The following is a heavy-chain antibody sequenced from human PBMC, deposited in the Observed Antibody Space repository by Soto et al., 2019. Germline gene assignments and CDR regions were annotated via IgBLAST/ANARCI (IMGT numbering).Heavy chain of an antibody. V-gene: IGHV1-18*01. J-gene: IGHJ5*02. CDR2: ISAYNGDT. CDR3: ARDMDPHCSSSSCLGNWFDP. CDR1: GYTFPNYG. Sequence: QVQLVQSGAEVKKPGASVKVSCRASGYTFPNYGVSWVRQAPGQGLEWMGWISAYNGDTDYAQKVQGRVTMTTDTATSTAYMEMRNLRSDDTAVYYCARDMDPHCSSSSCLGNWFDPWGQGTQVTVSS. D-gene: IGHD2-15*01.